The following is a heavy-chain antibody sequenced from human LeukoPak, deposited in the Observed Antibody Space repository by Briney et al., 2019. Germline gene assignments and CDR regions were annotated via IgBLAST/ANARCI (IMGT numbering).Heavy chain of an antibody. Sequence: ASVKVSCKASGGTFSSYAISWVRQAPGQGLEWMGRIIPILGISNYAQKLQGRVTMTTDTSTSTAYMELRSLRSDDTAVYYCARDQVGAPLSFDYWGQGTLVTVSS. V-gene: IGHV1-69*04. D-gene: IGHD1-26*01. J-gene: IGHJ4*02. CDR2: IIPILGIS. CDR3: ARDQVGAPLSFDY. CDR1: GGTFSSYA.